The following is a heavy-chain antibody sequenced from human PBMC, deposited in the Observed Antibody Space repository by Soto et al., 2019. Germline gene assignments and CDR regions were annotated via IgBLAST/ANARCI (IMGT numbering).Heavy chain of an antibody. CDR3: ARVGVAGYYMDV. V-gene: IGHV1-8*02. Sequence: ASVKVSCKASGYIFTDYYMHWGRQATGQGLEWMGWMNPNSGNTDYAQKFQGRVTMTRNTSISTAYMELSSLRSEDTAVYYCARVGVAGYYMDVWGKGTTVTVSS. CDR2: MNPNSGNT. CDR1: GYIFTDYY. J-gene: IGHJ6*03. D-gene: IGHD3-10*01.